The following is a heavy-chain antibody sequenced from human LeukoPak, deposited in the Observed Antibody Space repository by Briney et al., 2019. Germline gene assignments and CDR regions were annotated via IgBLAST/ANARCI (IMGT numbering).Heavy chain of an antibody. CDR3: ARLGVIIGNDY. CDR2: IYYSRST. CDR1: GGSISSSSYY. D-gene: IGHD3-3*01. J-gene: IGHJ4*02. Sequence: SETLSLTCTVSGGSISSSSYYWGWIRQPPGKGLEWIGSIYYSRSTYYNPSLKSRVTISVDTSKNQFSLKLSSVTAADTAVYYCARLGVIIGNDYWGQGTLVTVSS. V-gene: IGHV4-39*01.